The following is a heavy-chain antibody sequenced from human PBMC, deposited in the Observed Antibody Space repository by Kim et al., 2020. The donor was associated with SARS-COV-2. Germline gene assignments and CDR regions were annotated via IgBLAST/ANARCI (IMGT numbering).Heavy chain of an antibody. J-gene: IGHJ5*02. Sequence: SETLSLTCTVSGGSVSSSNYYWGWIRQPPGKGLEWIGNIYYTGDTYYNPSLKSRVTISVDTSKNHFSLKLSSLTAADTAVYYCARLEYSSSSRLFDPWGQRTLVPVSS. CDR1: GGSVSSSNYY. CDR3: ARLEYSSSSRLFDP. D-gene: IGHD6-6*01. V-gene: IGHV4-39*02. CDR2: IYYTGDT.